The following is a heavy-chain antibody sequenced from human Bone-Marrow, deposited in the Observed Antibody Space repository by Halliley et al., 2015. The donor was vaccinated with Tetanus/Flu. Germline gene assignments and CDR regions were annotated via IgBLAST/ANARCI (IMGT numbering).Heavy chain of an antibody. Sequence: GKGPEWFGEIYHIGCTNYSPSLRSRVTKPVDKSKNQFSLKLGSVTAADTAVYYCVLNGYYSLDSWGPGTLVTVSS. V-gene: IGHV4-4*02. D-gene: IGHD3-3*01. J-gene: IGHJ4*02. CDR2: IYHIGCT. CDR3: VLNGYYSLDS.